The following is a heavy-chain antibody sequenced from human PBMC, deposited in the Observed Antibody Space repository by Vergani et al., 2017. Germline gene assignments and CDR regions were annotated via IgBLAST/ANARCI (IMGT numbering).Heavy chain of an antibody. D-gene: IGHD6-13*01. CDR3: AKDRIAAAGTFFVGDY. V-gene: IGHV3-23*01. J-gene: IGHJ4*02. CDR2: ISGSGGST. Sequence: EVQLLESGGGLVQPGGSLRLSCAASGFTFSSYWMSWVRQAPGKGLEWVSAISGSGGSTYYADSVKGRFTISRDNSKNTLYLQMNSLRAEDTAVYYCAKDRIAAAGTFFVGDYWGQGTRVTVSS. CDR1: GFTFSSYW.